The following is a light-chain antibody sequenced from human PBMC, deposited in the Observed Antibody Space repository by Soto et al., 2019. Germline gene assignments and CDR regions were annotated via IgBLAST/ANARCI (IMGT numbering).Light chain of an antibody. CDR3: QQSYSTPYT. CDR1: QSITTS. Sequence: DIQMTQSPSSRSASVGDRVTITCRASQSITTSLNWYQQKAGKAPKLLIYAASSLQSGVPSRFSGSGSGTDFTLTISSLQPEDSVTYYCQQSYSTPYTFGQGTKLEIK. J-gene: IGKJ2*01. CDR2: AAS. V-gene: IGKV1-39*01.